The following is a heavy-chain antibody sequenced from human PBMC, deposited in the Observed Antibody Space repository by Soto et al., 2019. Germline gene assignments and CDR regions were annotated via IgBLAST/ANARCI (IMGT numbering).Heavy chain of an antibody. D-gene: IGHD2-8*02. CDR2: INHSGST. Sequence: PSETLSLTCAVYGGXFSGYYWTWIRQPPGTGLEWIGEINHSGSTNYNPSLKSRVTISVDTSKNQFSMKLTSVTAADTAVYYCARDKITGLFDYWGQGTLVTVSS. J-gene: IGHJ4*02. V-gene: IGHV4-34*01. CDR3: ARDKITGLFDY. CDR1: GGXFSGYY.